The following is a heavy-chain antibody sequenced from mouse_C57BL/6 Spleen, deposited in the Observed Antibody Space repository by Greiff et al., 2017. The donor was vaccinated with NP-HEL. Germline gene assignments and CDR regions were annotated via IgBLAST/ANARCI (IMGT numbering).Heavy chain of an antibody. J-gene: IGHJ2*01. CDR3: ARSLTGFDY. CDR1: GFTFTDYY. D-gene: IGHD4-1*01. Sequence: EVQGVESGGGLVQPGGSLSLSCAASGFTFTDYYLSWFRQPPGKALEGLGFIRNKANGYTTEYSASVQGRFTISRDNSQSILYLQMNALRAEDSATYYCARSLTGFDYWGQGTTLTVSS. V-gene: IGHV7-3*01. CDR2: IRNKANGYTT.